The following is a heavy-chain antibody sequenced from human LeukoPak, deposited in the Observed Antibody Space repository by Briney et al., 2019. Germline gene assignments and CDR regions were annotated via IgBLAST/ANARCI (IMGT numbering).Heavy chain of an antibody. Sequence: GGPLRPSCAALGTTLRNNWTHWVRKVPGKGLVWVSRINDDGSATFYADSVKGRFTISRDNAKNTLFLQINSLRAEDTAVYYCAREILAPGKTHDYWGQGTLVTVSS. CDR2: INDDGSAT. J-gene: IGHJ4*02. V-gene: IGHV3-74*01. CDR1: GTTLRNNW. CDR3: AREILAPGKTHDY.